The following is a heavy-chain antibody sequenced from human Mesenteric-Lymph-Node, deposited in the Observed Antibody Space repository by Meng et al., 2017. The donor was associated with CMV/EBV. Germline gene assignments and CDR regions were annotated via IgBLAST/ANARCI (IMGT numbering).Heavy chain of an antibody. V-gene: IGHV3-11*01. D-gene: IGHD3-3*01. CDR3: ARRAYHDFWSGDAFDI. CDR2: ISSSGSAS. J-gene: IGHJ3*02. Sequence: GESLKISCVASGFTFSDYYMTWVRQAPGKGLEWVSHISSSGSASFYADSVKGRFTISRDNARNSLYLQVDSLRAEDTAIYYCARRAYHDFWSGDAFDIWGQGTMVAVSS. CDR1: GFTFSDYY.